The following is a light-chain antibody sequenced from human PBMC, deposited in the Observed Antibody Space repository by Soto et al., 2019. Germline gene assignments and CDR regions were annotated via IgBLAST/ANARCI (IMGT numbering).Light chain of an antibody. Sequence: QSALTQPASVSGSPGQSITISCTGTSSDVGVYNYVSWYQQHPGKAPKLMIYDVSNRPSGVSNRFSGSKSGNTASLTISGLQAEDEADYYCSSYTSSSTPRYVFGTGTKVTVL. J-gene: IGLJ1*01. CDR3: SSYTSSSTPRYV. CDR1: SSDVGVYNY. V-gene: IGLV2-14*01. CDR2: DVS.